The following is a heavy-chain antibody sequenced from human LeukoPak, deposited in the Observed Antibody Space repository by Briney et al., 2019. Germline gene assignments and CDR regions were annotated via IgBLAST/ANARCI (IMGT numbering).Heavy chain of an antibody. D-gene: IGHD3-16*01. CDR1: GFTFSSYG. CDR2: ISYDGSNK. CDR3: ARGGGYEPFDS. Sequence: PGGSLRLSCAASGFTFSSYGMHWVRQAPGKGLEWVAVISYDGSNKYYADSVKGRFTISRDNSKNTLYLQMNSLRAEDTAVYYCARGGGYEPFDSWGQGTLVTVSS. J-gene: IGHJ4*02. V-gene: IGHV3-30*19.